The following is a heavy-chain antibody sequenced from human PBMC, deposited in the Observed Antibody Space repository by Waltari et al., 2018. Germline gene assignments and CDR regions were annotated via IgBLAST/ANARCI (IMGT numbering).Heavy chain of an antibody. V-gene: IGHV3-49*04. CDR3: TREDDGNDSGAFDL. CDR2: IRSNDYTGGT. D-gene: IGHD5-12*01. CDR1: GFTFRNYA. Sequence: EVQLVESGGDMVQPGRSLRLSCTGSGFTFRNYAINWVRQAPGKEIEGVGFIRSNDYTGGTSFAASVGGRFTISRDDSKRTAYLQMNALQTDDSATYYCTREDDGNDSGAFDLWGQGTLVTVSS. J-gene: IGHJ3*01.